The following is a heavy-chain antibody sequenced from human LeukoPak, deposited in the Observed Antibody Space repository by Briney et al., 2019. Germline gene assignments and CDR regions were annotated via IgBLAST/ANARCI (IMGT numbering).Heavy chain of an antibody. Sequence: RSSETLSLTCTVSGGSISSYYWSWIRQPPGKGLEWIGYIYYSGSTNYNPSLKSRVTISVDMSKNNFSLKLSSVTAADTAVYYCARGGIVGATNAFDIWGQGTMVTVSS. CDR2: IYYSGST. CDR1: GGSISSYY. J-gene: IGHJ3*02. D-gene: IGHD1-26*01. V-gene: IGHV4-59*01. CDR3: ARGGIVGATNAFDI.